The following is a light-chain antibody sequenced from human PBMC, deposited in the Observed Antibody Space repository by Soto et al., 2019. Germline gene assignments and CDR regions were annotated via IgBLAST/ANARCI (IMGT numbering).Light chain of an antibody. Sequence: EIVLTQSPGTLSLSPGERATLSCRASQSISSSYLAWYQQTPGQAPRLLIYVASRRATGISDRFSGSGSGTDFPLTISRLEPEDFAVYYCQQYGSSPPYTFGQGTKLEIK. J-gene: IGKJ2*01. CDR3: QQYGSSPPYT. V-gene: IGKV3-20*01. CDR1: QSISSSY. CDR2: VAS.